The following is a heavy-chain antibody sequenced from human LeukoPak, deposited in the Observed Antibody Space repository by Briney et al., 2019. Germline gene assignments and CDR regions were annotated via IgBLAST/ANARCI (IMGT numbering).Heavy chain of an antibody. D-gene: IGHD5-18*01. CDR3: ALSSYSYGRT. Sequence: ASVKVSCKASGYTFTSYGISWVRQAPGQGLEWMGWISAYNGNTNYAQKFQGRVTMTRNTSISTAYMELSSLRSEDTAVYYCALSSYSYGRTWGQGTLVTVSS. CDR1: GYTFTSYG. J-gene: IGHJ5*02. CDR2: ISAYNGNT. V-gene: IGHV1-18*01.